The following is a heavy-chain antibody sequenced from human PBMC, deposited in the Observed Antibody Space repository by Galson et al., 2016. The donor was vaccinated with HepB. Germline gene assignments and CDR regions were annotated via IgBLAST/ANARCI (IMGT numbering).Heavy chain of an antibody. D-gene: IGHD2-2*01. J-gene: IGHJ4*02. CDR2: IYYSGST. Sequence: TLSLTCTVSRGSISRGHSYWSWIRQHPGKGLEWIGYIYYSGSTYYNPSLESRVSISIDTSKNQVSLKLSSVTAADTAVYYCAREYCNTTSCYAKDYYFDSWGQGILVTVSS. CDR3: AREYCNTTSCYAKDYYFDS. CDR1: RGSISRGHSY. V-gene: IGHV4-31*03.